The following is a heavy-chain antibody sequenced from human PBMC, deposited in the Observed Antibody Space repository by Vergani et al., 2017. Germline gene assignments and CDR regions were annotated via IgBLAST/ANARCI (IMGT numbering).Heavy chain of an antibody. CDR2: ISSGGGDI. V-gene: IGHV3-23*01. D-gene: IGHD3-10*01. Sequence: EVQLLESGGGLVQPGGSRRLSCAGAGFTFDTYTMAYVRQAPGKGLEWVATISSGGGDIFYAESVKGHFTISRDNSKNTLFLQMNSLKDEDPAVYYCTTAWGLYYLHGEYFQYWGRGTLVSVSS. J-gene: IGHJ1*01. CDR3: TTAWGLYYLHGEYFQY. CDR1: GFTFDTYT.